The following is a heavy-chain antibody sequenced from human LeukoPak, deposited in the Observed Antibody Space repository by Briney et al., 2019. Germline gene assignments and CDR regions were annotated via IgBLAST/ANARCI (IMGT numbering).Heavy chain of an antibody. CDR3: ARDLRGGGYSSGWYVSGY. CDR2: ISAYNGNT. V-gene: IGHV1-18*01. Sequence: GASVKVSCKASGYTFTSYGISWVRQAPGQGLEWMGWISAYNGNTNYAQKLQGRVTMTTDTSTSTAYMVLRSLSTDDTAVYYCARDLRGGGYSSGWYVSGYWGQGTLVTVSS. J-gene: IGHJ4*02. D-gene: IGHD6-19*01. CDR1: GYTFTSYG.